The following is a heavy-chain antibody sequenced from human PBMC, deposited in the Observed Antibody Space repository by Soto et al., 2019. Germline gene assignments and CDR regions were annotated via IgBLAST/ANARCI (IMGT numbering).Heavy chain of an antibody. J-gene: IGHJ5*02. CDR2: IYYSGST. D-gene: IGHD3-10*01. Sequence: QVQLQESGPGLVKPSQTLSLTCTVSGGSISSGGHYWSLIRQHPGKGLEWIGYIYYSGSTYYNPSLKSRVTISVDTSTTQFSLMLSSVTAADAAVYYCARADGSGSYPFWFDPWGQGTLVTVST. V-gene: IGHV4-31*03. CDR3: ARADGSGSYPFWFDP. CDR1: GGSISSGGHY.